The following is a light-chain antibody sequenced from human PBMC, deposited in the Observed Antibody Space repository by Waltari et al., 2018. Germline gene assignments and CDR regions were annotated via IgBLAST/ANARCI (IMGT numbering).Light chain of an antibody. V-gene: IGLV2-14*01. CDR2: EFS. Sequence: QSALTQPASVSGSPGQSITISCTGTSSDVGGYDYVWLSPLHPGKAPKLLIYEFSNRPSGVSDRFAGSKSGNTASLTISGLQADDEGDYYCTSYISTTSVISVIFGGGTKLTVL. CDR3: TSYISTTSVISVI. CDR1: SSDVGGYDY. J-gene: IGLJ2*01.